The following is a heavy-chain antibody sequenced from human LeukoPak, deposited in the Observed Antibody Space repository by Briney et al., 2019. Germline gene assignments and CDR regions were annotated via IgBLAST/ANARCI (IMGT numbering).Heavy chain of an antibody. CDR2: IIPIFGTA. D-gene: IGHD3-10*01. CDR3: ASPLYYYGSGSPDYYYGMDV. V-gene: IGHV1-69*06. J-gene: IGHJ6*04. CDR1: GGTFSSYA. Sequence: ASVKVSCKASGGTFSSYAISWVRQAPGQGLEWMGGIIPIFGTANYAQKFQGRVTITADKSTSTAYMELSSLRSEDTAVYYCASPLYYYGSGSPDYYYGMDVWGKGTTVTVPS.